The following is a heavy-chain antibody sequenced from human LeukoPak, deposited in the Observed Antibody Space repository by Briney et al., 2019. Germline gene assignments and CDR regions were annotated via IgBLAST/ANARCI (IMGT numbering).Heavy chain of an antibody. CDR1: GGSLSGYY. CDR3: ARVSRGERRGYYYYGMDV. D-gene: IGHD1-26*01. Sequence: SETLSLTCAVYGGSLSGYYWSWIRPPPGKGLEWIGEINHSGSTNYNPSLKSRVTISVDTSKNQFSLKLSSVTAADTAVYYCARVSRGERRGYYYYGMDVWGQGTTVTVSS. CDR2: INHSGST. J-gene: IGHJ6*02. V-gene: IGHV4-34*01.